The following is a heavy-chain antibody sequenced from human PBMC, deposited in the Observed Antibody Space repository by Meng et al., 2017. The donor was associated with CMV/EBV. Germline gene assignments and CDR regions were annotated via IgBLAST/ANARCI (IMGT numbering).Heavy chain of an antibody. CDR1: GFAFSSYA. V-gene: IGHV3-48*04. J-gene: IGHJ4*02. Sequence: GGSLRLSCAASGFAFSSYALHWVRRAPGKGLEWVSYISSSGSTMYYADSVKGRFIISRDNAKNSLYLQMNSLRAEDTAVYYCARSGGSLTGALPPNYWGQGTLVTVSS. D-gene: IGHD3-9*01. CDR3: ARSGGSLTGALPPNY. CDR2: ISSSGSTM.